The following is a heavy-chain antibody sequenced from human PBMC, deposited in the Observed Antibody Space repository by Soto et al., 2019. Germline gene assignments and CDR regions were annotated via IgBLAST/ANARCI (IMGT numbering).Heavy chain of an antibody. V-gene: IGHV4-39*01. J-gene: IGHJ6*02. CDR2: IYYSGST. CDR3: ARLKIYCSVGSCTYAMDV. D-gene: IGHD2-15*01. CDR1: GGSISSSSYY. Sequence: SETLSLTCTVSGGSISSSSYYWGWIRQPPGKGREWIGSIYYSGSTYYNPSLKSRVTISVDTSKNQFSLKLSSVTDADTAVYYCARLKIYCSVGSCTYAMDVWGQGTTVTVYS.